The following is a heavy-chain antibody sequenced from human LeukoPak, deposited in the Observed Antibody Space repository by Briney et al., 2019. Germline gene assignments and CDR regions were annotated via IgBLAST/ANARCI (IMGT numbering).Heavy chain of an antibody. CDR2: ISGSGGSI. V-gene: IGHV3-23*01. D-gene: IGHD3-10*01. Sequence: PGGSLRLSCAASGFTFRNNWMTWVRQAPGKGLEWVSGISGSGGSIYYADSVKGRFTIFRDNSKNTLYLQMSSLRAEDTAVYYCAKDGPLHYYGSGSYLSYFDYWGQGTLVTVSS. J-gene: IGHJ4*02. CDR1: GFTFRNNW. CDR3: AKDGPLHYYGSGSYLSYFDY.